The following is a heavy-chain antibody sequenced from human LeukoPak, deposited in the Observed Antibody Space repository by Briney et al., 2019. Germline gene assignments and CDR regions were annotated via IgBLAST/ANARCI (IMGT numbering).Heavy chain of an antibody. CDR2: IYYSGST. D-gene: IGHD3-22*01. CDR1: GGSISSGGYY. CDR3: ARVGYYYDSSGYGRRAAFDI. J-gene: IGHJ3*02. V-gene: IGHV4-30-4*08. Sequence: SETLSLTCTVSGGSISSGGYYWSWIRQHPGKGLEWIGYIYYSGSTYYNPSLKSRVTISVDTSKNQFSLKLSSVAAADTAVYYCARVGYYYDSSGYGRRAAFDIWGQGTMVTVSS.